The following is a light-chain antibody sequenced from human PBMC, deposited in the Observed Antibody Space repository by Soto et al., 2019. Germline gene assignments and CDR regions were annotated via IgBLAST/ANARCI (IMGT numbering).Light chain of an antibody. V-gene: IGKV3-20*01. CDR3: QRYDNWPLT. J-gene: IGKJ4*01. CDR2: GAS. CDR1: QSVSSNF. Sequence: EIVLTQSPGTLSLSPGERATLSCRASQSVSSNFLAWYQEKLGQAPRLLIYGASKRATGIPDRFSGSGSGTDFTLTISRLEPEDFAVYYCQRYDNWPLTFGGGTKVEIK.